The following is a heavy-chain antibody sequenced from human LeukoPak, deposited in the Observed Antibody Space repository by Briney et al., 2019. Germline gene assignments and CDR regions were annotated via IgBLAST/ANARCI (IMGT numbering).Heavy chain of an antibody. CDR1: GGSVSAGGSF. Sequence: PSETLSLTCTVSGGSVSAGGSFWTWIRQPAGKGPEWIGRIHTSGSANYNPSFKGRVSMSVDPSRNQFSLKLTSVTAADTAVYYCARDRWQLLQDYWGQGIQVTVSS. CDR3: ARDRWQLLQDY. CDR2: IHTSGSA. J-gene: IGHJ4*02. D-gene: IGHD4-23*01. V-gene: IGHV4-61*02.